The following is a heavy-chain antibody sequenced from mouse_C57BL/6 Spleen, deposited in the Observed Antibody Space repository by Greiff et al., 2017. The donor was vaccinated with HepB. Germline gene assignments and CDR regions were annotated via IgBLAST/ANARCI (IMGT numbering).Heavy chain of an antibody. D-gene: IGHD3-2*02. CDR3: ARETAQATCAY. CDR1: GFTFSDYG. J-gene: IGHJ3*01. CDR2: ISSGSSTI. V-gene: IGHV5-17*01. Sequence: EVMLVESGGGLVKPGGSLKLSCAASGFTFSDYGMHWVRQAPEKGLEWVAYISSGSSTIYYADTVKGRFTISRDNAKNTLFLQMTSLRSEDTAMYYCARETAQATCAYWGQGTLVTVSA.